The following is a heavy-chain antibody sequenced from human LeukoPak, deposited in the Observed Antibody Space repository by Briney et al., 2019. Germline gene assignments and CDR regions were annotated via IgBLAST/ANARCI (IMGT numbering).Heavy chain of an antibody. V-gene: IGHV4-39*01. J-gene: IGHJ4*02. CDR2: IHYSGST. CDR3: ASFAWSSSGRSFDY. D-gene: IGHD6-19*01. Sequence: SETLSLTCTVSGGSISSSSYYWGWIRQPPGKGLEWIGSIHYSGSTYYNPSLKSRVTISVDTSKNQFSLKLSSVTAADTAVYYCASFAWSSSGRSFDYWGQGTLVTVSS. CDR1: GGSISSSSYY.